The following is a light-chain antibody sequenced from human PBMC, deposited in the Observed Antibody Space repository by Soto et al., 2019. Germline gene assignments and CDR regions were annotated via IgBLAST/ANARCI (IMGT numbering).Light chain of an antibody. J-gene: IGLJ3*02. CDR3: SSYAGSNNLV. CDR2: EVS. V-gene: IGLV2-8*01. CDR1: SSDVGGYNY. Sequence: QSVLTQPPSASGSPGQSVTISCTGTSSDVGGYNYVSWYQHHPGKAPKLIIYEVSKRPSGVPDRFSGSKSGNTASLTVSGLQAEEEADYYCSSYAGSNNLVFGGGTKLTVL.